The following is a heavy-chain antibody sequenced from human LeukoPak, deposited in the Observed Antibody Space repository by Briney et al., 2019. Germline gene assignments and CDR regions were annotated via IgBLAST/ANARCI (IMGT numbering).Heavy chain of an antibody. D-gene: IGHD3-9*01. CDR2: INPNSGGT. J-gene: IGHJ4*02. CDR1: GYTFTGYY. V-gene: IGHV1-2*02. CDR3: ARASYYILTVYYMYYFDY. Sequence: ASVTVSFTASGYTFTGYYMHWVRQAPGQGNEWMGWINPNSGGTNYSQKFQGRVTITRDTSISTAYMELSRLRSDDTAVYYCARASYYILTVYYMYYFDYWGQGTLVTVSS.